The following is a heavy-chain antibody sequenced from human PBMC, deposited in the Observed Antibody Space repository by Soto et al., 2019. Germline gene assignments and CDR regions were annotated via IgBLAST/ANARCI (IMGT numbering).Heavy chain of an antibody. CDR2: IHSGGST. CDR1: EFTVSNTY. Sequence: PGGSLRLSCAASEFTVSNTYMSRVRQAPGKGLEWVSLIHSGGSTYYADSVKGRFTISRDNSKNTLYLQMDSLRAEDTAVYYCARDRDTNSWYYYWGQGTLVTSPQ. V-gene: IGHV3-66*01. D-gene: IGHD6-13*01. J-gene: IGHJ4*02. CDR3: ARDRDTNSWYYY.